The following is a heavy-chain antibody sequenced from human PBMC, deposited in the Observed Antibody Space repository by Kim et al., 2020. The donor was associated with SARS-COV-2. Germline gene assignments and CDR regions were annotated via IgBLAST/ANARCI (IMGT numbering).Heavy chain of an antibody. V-gene: IGHV1-46*01. CDR1: GYTFTSYY. CDR2: INPSGGST. D-gene: IGHD6-6*01. CDR3: ARDFSIAARRGWFDP. J-gene: IGHJ5*02. Sequence: ASVKVSCKASGYTFTSYYMHWVRQAPGQGLEWMGIINPSGGSTSYAQKFQGRVTMTRDTSTSTVYMELSSLRSEDTAVYYCARDFSIAARRGWFDPWGQGTLVTVSS.